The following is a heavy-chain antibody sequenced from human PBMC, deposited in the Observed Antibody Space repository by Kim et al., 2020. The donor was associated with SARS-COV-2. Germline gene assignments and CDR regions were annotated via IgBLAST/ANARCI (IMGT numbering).Heavy chain of an antibody. J-gene: IGHJ4*02. D-gene: IGHD3-9*01. Sequence: GGSLRLSCAASGFTFSSYAMHWVRQAPGKGLEWVAVISYDGSNKYYADSVKGRFPISRDNSKNTLYLQMNSLRAEDTAVYYCARAFGGYFDWLLLDYWGQRALVTVSS. CDR1: GFTFSSYA. CDR3: ARAFGGYFDWLLLDY. V-gene: IGHV3-30*04. CDR2: ISYDGSNK.